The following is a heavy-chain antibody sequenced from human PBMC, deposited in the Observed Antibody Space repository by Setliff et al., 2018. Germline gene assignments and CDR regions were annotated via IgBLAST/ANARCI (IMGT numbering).Heavy chain of an antibody. J-gene: IGHJ3*02. V-gene: IGHV3-73*01. Sequence: LRLSCAASGFTFSGSAVYWVRQASVKGREWIGRIRGRTDNYATAYAASVRGRFTISRDDSKNTAYLQMNSLNTQDTAVYYCTFARDGYDVFDNWGQGKMVTVSS. D-gene: IGHD5-18*01. CDR3: TFARDGYDVFDN. CDR2: IRGRTDNYAT. CDR1: GFTFSGSA.